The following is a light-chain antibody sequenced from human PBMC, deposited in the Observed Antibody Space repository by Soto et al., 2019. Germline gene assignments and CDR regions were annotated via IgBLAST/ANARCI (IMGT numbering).Light chain of an antibody. Sequence: QSVLTQPPSASGTPGQRVTISCSGGPSNIGSNYVYWYQQLPGTAPKLLVYKNNQRPSGVPDRFSGSRSGTSASRAISGLRSEDEADYYCATWDDSLSGRVFGGGTKLTVL. CDR1: PSNIGSNY. V-gene: IGLV1-47*01. CDR3: ATWDDSLSGRV. CDR2: KNN. J-gene: IGLJ3*02.